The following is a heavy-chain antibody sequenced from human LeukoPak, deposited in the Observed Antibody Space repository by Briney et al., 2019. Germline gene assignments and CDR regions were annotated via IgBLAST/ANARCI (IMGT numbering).Heavy chain of an antibody. CDR2: ISYDGSNK. CDR3: ARDAWYFQH. D-gene: IGHD3-16*01. Sequence: GGSLRLSCAASGFTFSSYAMHWVRQAPGKGLEWVAVISYDGSNKYYADSVKGRFTISRDNSKNTLYLQMNSLRAEDTAVYYCARDAWYFQHWGQGTLVTVSS. V-gene: IGHV3-30-3*01. CDR1: GFTFSSYA. J-gene: IGHJ1*01.